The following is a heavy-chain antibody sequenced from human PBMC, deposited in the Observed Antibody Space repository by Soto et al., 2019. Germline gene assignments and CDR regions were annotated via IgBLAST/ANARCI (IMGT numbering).Heavy chain of an antibody. CDR1: GGSISSCY. CDR3: AGDHRSPSMDS. CDR2: IYTRGST. D-gene: IGHD6-6*01. J-gene: IGHJ4*02. Sequence: QVQLQESGPGLVKPSETLSLTCTVSGGSISSCYCNWIRQPPGKGLEWIGRIYTRGSTNTNPSLKSRVAMSVETAKNPFSLKLSSVTAADTARYFCAGDHRSPSMDSWGQGTRVRVSS. V-gene: IGHV4-4*07.